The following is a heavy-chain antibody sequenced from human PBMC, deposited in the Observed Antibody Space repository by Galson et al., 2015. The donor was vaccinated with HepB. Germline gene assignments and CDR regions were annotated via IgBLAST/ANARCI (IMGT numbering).Heavy chain of an antibody. J-gene: IGHJ4*02. Sequence: SVKVSCKASGYTFTSYYMHWVRQAPGQGLEWMGIINPSGGSTSYAQKFQGRVTMTRDTSTSTVYMELSSLRSEDTAVYYCARGEAVLRYFDWLSHPYFDYWGQGTLVTVSS. CDR3: ARGEAVLRYFDWLSHPYFDY. D-gene: IGHD3-9*01. CDR2: INPSGGST. V-gene: IGHV1-46*03. CDR1: GYTFTSYY.